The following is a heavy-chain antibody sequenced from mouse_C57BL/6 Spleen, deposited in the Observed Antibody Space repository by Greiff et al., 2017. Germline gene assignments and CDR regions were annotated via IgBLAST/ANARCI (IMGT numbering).Heavy chain of an antibody. J-gene: IGHJ1*03. CDR1: GYSFTGYF. CDR3: ARRDGYWYFDV. V-gene: IGHV1-20*01. D-gene: IGHD2-3*01. Sequence: EVHLVESGPELVKPGDSVKISCKASGYSFTGYFMNWVMQSHGKSLEWIGRINPYNGDTFYNQKFKGKATLTVDKSSSTAHMELRSLTSEDSAVYYCARRDGYWYFDVWGTGTTVTVSS. CDR2: INPYNGDT.